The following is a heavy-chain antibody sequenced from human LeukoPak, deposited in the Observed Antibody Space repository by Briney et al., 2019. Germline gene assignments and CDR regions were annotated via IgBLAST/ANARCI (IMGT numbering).Heavy chain of an antibody. D-gene: IGHD5-12*01. V-gene: IGHV4-39*01. Sequence: SETLSLTCTVSGGSISSRDNYWGWFRQPPGKGLEWIGSIYYSGNTYYNPSLESRVTISVDTSKNQFSLKVSSATAADTAVYYCARQDTLAHYYVMDVWGQGTTVTVSS. CDR2: IYYSGNT. CDR1: GGSISSRDNY. CDR3: ARQDTLAHYYVMDV. J-gene: IGHJ6*02.